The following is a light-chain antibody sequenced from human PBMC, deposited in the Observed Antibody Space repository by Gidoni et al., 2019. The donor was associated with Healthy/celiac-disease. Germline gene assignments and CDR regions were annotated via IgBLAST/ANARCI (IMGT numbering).Light chain of an antibody. J-gene: IGKJ2*04. V-gene: IGKV3-20*01. CDR2: GAS. CDR3: QQYGSSSS. CDR1: QSVSSSY. Sequence: EIVLTQSPGTLSLSPGERATLSCRVSQSVSSSYLAWYQQKPGQAPRLLIYGASSRATGIPDRFSGSGSGTDFTLTISRLEPEDFAVYYCQQYGSSSSFGQGTKLEIK.